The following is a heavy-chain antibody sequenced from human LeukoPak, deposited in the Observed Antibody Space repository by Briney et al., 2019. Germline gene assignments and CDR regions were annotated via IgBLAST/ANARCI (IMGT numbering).Heavy chain of an antibody. CDR1: GGSFSGYY. Sequence: SETLSLTCAVYGGSFSGYYWSWTRQPPGKGLEWIGEINHSGSTNYNPSLKSRVTISVDTSKNQFSLKLSSVTAADTAVYYCARGQKAAGQFWFDPWGQGTLVTVSS. V-gene: IGHV4-34*01. J-gene: IGHJ5*02. CDR3: ARGQKAAGQFWFDP. CDR2: INHSGST. D-gene: IGHD6-13*01.